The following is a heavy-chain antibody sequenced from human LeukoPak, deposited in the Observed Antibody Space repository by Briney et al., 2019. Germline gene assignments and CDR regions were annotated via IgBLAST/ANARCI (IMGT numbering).Heavy chain of an antibody. CDR2: IKQDGSEK. CDR3: KVPREVAAAKGFDY. D-gene: IGHD6-13*01. CDR1: GFTFSSYW. J-gene: IGHJ4*02. Sequence: GGSLRLSCAASGFTFSSYWMSWVRQAPGKGLEWVANIKQDGSEKYYVDSVKGRFTISRDNAKNSLYLQMNSLRAEDTAVYYCKVPREVAAAKGFDYWGQGTLVTVSS. V-gene: IGHV3-7*01.